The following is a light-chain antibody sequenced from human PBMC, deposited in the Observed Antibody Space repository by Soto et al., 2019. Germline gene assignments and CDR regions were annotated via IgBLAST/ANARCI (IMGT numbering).Light chain of an antibody. Sequence: EIVLTQSPATLSLSPGERATLSCRASQSVSSYFAWYQQKSGQSPRLLIYDVSTRATGVPARFSGTGSETDFTLTISGLQSDDSAVYFCQQYNNWPFSFGPGTLLEI. CDR2: DVS. CDR3: QQYNNWPFS. V-gene: IGKV3-15*01. CDR1: QSVSSY. J-gene: IGKJ5*01.